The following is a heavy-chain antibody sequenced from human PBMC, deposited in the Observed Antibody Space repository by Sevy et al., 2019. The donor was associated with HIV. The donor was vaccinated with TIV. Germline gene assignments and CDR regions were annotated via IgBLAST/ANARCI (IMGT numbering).Heavy chain of an antibody. V-gene: IGHV3-53*01. CDR3: ATCSSGDSYYYGMDV. Sequence: GGSLRLSCAASGFSVSTNYMTWVRQAPGKGLEWVSVVYSGGRTEYADSVKGRFTIFRDISKNALFLELSSLTAEEPAVYYCATCSSGDSYYYGMDVWGQGTTVTVSS. D-gene: IGHD4-17*01. CDR2: VYSGGRT. J-gene: IGHJ6*02. CDR1: GFSVSTNY.